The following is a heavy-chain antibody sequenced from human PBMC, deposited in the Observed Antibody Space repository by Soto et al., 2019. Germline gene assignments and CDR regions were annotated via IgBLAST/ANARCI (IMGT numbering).Heavy chain of an antibody. CDR3: ARGYSSTSCYWFSCYYYGMDV. J-gene: IGHJ6*02. Sequence: ASVKVSCKASGYTFTSYGISWVRQAPGQGLEWMGWISAYFGTANYAQKLQGRVTMTTDESTSTAYMELSSLRSEDTAVYYCARGYSSTSCYWFSCYYYGMDVWGQGTTVTVSS. CDR1: GYTFTSYG. CDR2: ISAYFGTA. V-gene: IGHV1-18*01. D-gene: IGHD2-2*01.